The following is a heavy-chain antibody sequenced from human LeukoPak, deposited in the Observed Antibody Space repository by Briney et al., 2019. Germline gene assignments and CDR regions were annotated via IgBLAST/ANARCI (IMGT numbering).Heavy chain of an antibody. CDR2: INPNSGGT. CDR3: ATLYTYYYDSSGYLDAFDI. Sequence: ASVKVSCKASGYTFTGYYMHWVRQAPGQGLEWMGWINPNSGGTNYAQKFQGRVTMTRDTSISTAYMELSRLRSDDTAVYYCATLYTYYYDSSGYLDAFDIWGQGTMVTVSS. D-gene: IGHD3-22*01. V-gene: IGHV1-2*02. J-gene: IGHJ3*02. CDR1: GYTFTGYY.